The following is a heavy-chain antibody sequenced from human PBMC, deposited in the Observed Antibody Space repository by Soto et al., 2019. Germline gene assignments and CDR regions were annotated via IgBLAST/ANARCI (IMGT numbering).Heavy chain of an antibody. Sequence: QVQLVESGGGVVQPGRSLRLSCAATGFSFNFYAMYWVRQAPGKGLEWVAMISNDGSSENYADSVRGRFIISRDNSKKTLFLQMNSLRPEDTATYYCVRDSGANYGTFWYFDLWGRGTLVTVSS. J-gene: IGHJ2*01. D-gene: IGHD5-18*01. CDR2: ISNDGSSE. CDR3: VRDSGANYGTFWYFDL. V-gene: IGHV3-30-3*01. CDR1: GFSFNFYA.